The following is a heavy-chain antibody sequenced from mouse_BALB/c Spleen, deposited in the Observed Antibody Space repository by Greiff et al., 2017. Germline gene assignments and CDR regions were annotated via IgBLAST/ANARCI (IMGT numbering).Heavy chain of an antibody. CDR2: ISYSGST. D-gene: IGHD1-1*01. J-gene: IGHJ4*01. CDR1: GYSITSDYA. V-gene: IGHV3-2*02. Sequence: EVKLMESGPGLVKPSQSLSLTCTVTGYSITSDYAWNWIRQFPGNKLEWMGYISYSGSTGYNPSLKSRISITRDTSKNQFFLQLNSVTTEDTATYYCARKGIYYYGSSYEAMDYWGQGTSVTVSS. CDR3: ARKGIYYYGSSYEAMDY.